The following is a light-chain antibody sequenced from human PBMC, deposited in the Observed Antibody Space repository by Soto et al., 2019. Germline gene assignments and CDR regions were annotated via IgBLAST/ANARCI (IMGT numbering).Light chain of an antibody. CDR1: QSVSSN. Sequence: EIVMTQSPATRSXXXXXXXXXXXXASQSVSSNLAWYQQKPGQAPRLLIYGASTRATGIPARFSGSGSGTDFTLTISSLQPEDFATYYCQQSYSTPPWTFGQGTKVDIK. CDR3: QQSYSTPPWT. CDR2: GAS. V-gene: IGKV3-15*01. J-gene: IGKJ1*01.